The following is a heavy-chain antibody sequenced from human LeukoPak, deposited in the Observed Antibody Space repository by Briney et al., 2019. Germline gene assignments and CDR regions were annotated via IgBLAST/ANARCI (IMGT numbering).Heavy chain of an antibody. CDR3: TRVKDTAMVNDY. CDR2: IRSKAYGGTT. Sequence: PGGSLRLSCTASGFTFGDYAMSWVRQAPGKGLEWVGFIRSKAYGGTTEYAAPVKGRFTISRDDSKSIAYLQMNSLKTEDTAVYYCTRVKDTAMVNDYWGQGTLVTVSS. V-gene: IGHV3-49*04. D-gene: IGHD5-18*01. J-gene: IGHJ4*02. CDR1: GFTFGDYA.